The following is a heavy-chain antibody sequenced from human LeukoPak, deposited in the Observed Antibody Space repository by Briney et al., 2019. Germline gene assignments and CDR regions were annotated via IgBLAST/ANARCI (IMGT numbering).Heavy chain of an antibody. D-gene: IGHD6-13*01. CDR1: GFTFSSYS. CDR3: AKDMNIAAAGNDAFDI. J-gene: IGHJ3*02. Sequence: GGSLRLSCAASGFTFSSYSMNWVRQAPAKGLEWVSGISWNSGSIGYADSVKGRFTISRDNAKNSLYLQMNSLRAEDMALYYCAKDMNIAAAGNDAFDIWGQGTMVTVSS. CDR2: ISWNSGSI. V-gene: IGHV3-9*03.